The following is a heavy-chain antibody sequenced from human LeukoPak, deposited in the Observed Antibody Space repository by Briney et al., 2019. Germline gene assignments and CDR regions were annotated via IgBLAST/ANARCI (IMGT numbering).Heavy chain of an antibody. V-gene: IGHV1-18*01. J-gene: IGHJ4*02. CDR3: AKDSLFYASGQYYFDY. CDR1: GYTFTSYG. CDR2: ISAYNGNT. Sequence: ASVKVSCKASGYTFTSYGISWVRQAPGQGLEWMGWISAYNGNTNYAQKLQGRVTMTTDTSTSTAYMELRSLRSDDTAVYYCAKDSLFYASGQYYFDYWGQGTLVTVSS. D-gene: IGHD3-10*01.